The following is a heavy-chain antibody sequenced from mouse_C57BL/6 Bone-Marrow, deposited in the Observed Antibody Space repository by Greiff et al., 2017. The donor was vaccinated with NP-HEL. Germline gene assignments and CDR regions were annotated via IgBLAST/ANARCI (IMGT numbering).Heavy chain of an antibody. CDR1: GYTFTSYG. Sequence: QVQLQQSGAELARPGASVKLSCKASGYTFTSYGISWVKQRTGQGLEWIGEIYPRSGNTYYNEKFKGKATLTADKSSSTAYMELCSLTSEDSAVYFCARWSNWGFAYWGQGTLVTVSA. CDR3: ARWSNWGFAY. J-gene: IGHJ3*01. CDR2: IYPRSGNT. V-gene: IGHV1-81*01. D-gene: IGHD4-1*01.